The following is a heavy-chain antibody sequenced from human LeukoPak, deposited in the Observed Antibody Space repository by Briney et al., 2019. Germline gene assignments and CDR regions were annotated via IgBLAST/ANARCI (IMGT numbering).Heavy chain of an antibody. V-gene: IGHV3-7*01. Sequence: AGGSLRLSCAASGFTFSNYWMSWVRQAPGKGLEWVAHINNDGSETYYVDSVKGRFTISRDNAKNSLYLQMNSLRVEDTAVYYCASDKVTHWGQGTLVTVSS. CDR3: ASDKVTH. CDR1: GFTFSNYW. J-gene: IGHJ4*02. CDR2: INNDGSET.